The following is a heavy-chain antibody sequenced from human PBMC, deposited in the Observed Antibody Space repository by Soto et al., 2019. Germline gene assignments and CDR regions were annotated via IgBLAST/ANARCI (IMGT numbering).Heavy chain of an antibody. V-gene: IGHV1-18*01. Sequence: ASVKVSCKASGGTFSSYTISWVRQAPGQGLEWMGWISAYNGNTNYAQKLQGRVTMTTDTSTSTAYMELRSLRSDDTAVYYCASGQWLRFDFDYWGQGTLVTVSS. D-gene: IGHD5-12*01. CDR1: GGTFSSYT. J-gene: IGHJ4*02. CDR2: ISAYNGNT. CDR3: ASGQWLRFDFDY.